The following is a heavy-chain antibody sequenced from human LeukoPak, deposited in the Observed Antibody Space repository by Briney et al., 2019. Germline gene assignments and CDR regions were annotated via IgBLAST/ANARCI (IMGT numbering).Heavy chain of an antibody. CDR2: IIPIFGTA. V-gene: IGHV1-69*06. D-gene: IGHD3-10*01. J-gene: IGHJ3*02. CDR3: ARAYTYYYGSGSHDAFDI. Sequence: GASVKVSCKASGYTFTSYDINWVRQATGQGLEWMGGIIPIFGTANYAQKFQGRVTITADKSTSTAYMELSSLRSEDTAVYYCARAYTYYYGSGSHDAFDIWGQGTMVTVSS. CDR1: GYTFTSYD.